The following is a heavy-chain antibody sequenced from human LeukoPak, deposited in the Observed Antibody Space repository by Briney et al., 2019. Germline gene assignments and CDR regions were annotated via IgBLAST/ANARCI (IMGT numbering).Heavy chain of an antibody. CDR3: ARVSGSYPDYYYYGMDV. CDR1: GGSISSYY. CDR2: ISYSGST. J-gene: IGHJ6*02. D-gene: IGHD1-26*01. V-gene: IGHV4-59*01. Sequence: SETLSLTCTVAGGSISSYYWSWIRQPPGKGLEWIGFISYSGSTNYNPSLKSRVTISVDTSKNQFSLKLSSVTAADTAVYYCARVSGSYPDYYYYGMDVWGQGTTVTVSS.